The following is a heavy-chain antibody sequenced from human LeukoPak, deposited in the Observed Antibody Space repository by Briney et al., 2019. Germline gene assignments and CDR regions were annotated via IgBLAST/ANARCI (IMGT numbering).Heavy chain of an antibody. CDR2: IYSGGST. Sequence: GGSLRLSCAASGFTVSSNYMSWVRQAPGKGLEWVAVIYSGGSTYYADSVKGRFTISRDNSKNTLYLQMNSLRAEDTAVYYCARATQGDFWSGNYYFDYSGQGTLVTVSS. V-gene: IGHV3-66*01. D-gene: IGHD3-3*01. CDR3: ARATQGDFWSGNYYFDY. J-gene: IGHJ4*02. CDR1: GFTVSSNY.